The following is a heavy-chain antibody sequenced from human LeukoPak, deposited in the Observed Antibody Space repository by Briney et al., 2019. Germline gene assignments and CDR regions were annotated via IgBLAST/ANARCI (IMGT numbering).Heavy chain of an antibody. CDR3: ARDKYFGVMDV. Sequence: GGSLRLSCAASGFTFSSYAMSWVRQAPGKGLEWVSVIYSAGSTYYADSVQGRFTISRDNSKNTLYLQMNSLRAEDTAVYYCARDKYFGVMDVWGKGTTVTISS. V-gene: IGHV3-53*01. CDR1: GFTFSSYA. D-gene: IGHD3-10*01. J-gene: IGHJ6*03. CDR2: IYSAGST.